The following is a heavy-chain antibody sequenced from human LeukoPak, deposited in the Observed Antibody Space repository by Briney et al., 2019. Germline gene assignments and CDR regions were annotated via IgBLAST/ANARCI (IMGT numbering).Heavy chain of an antibody. Sequence: GGSLRLSCAASGFTFSSYGMHWVRQAPGKGLEWVAVISYDGSNKYYADSVKGRFTISRDNAKNSLYLQMNSLRAEDTAVYYCARIMRVWTLDIWGQGTLATVSS. D-gene: IGHD3-16*01. CDR3: ARIMRVWTLDI. CDR2: ISYDGSNK. V-gene: IGHV3-30*03. J-gene: IGHJ3*02. CDR1: GFTFSSYG.